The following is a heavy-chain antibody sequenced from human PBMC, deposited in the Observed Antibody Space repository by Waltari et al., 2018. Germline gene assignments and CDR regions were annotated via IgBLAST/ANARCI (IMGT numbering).Heavy chain of an antibody. J-gene: IGHJ5*02. V-gene: IGHV1-24*01. CDR3: AIANGDVDP. CDR2: VDPEDGET. D-gene: IGHD7-27*01. CDR1: GYTLTEFS. Sequence: QVQLVQFGAAVTKPGASVQVSCKVSGYTLTEFSMPWVRREAGKVLEWMGGVDPEDGETIYAQKFQGRVTMTEDTSTDTAYMELSSLRSEDTAVYYCAIANGDVDPWGQGTLVTVSS.